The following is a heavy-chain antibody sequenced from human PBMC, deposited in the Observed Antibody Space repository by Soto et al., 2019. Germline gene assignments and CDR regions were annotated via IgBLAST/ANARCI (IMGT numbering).Heavy chain of an antibody. CDR1: GGPFSGHY. D-gene: IGHD3-10*01. CDR3: GRKEYYFDY. V-gene: IGHV4-34*01. J-gene: IGHJ4*02. Sequence: SETLSLTCAVYGGPFSGHYWSWIRQPPGKGLEWIGEINHSGSTNYNPSLKSRVTMSVDTSKNQFSLRVSSVTAADTAVYYCGRKEYYFDYWGQGILVTVSS. CDR2: INHSGST.